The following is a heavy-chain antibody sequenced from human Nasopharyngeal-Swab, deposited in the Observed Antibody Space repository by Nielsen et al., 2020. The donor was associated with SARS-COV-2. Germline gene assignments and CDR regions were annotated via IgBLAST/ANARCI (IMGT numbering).Heavy chain of an antibody. CDR3: ARAHPRSCTDGVCFRSQVYNWFDP. D-gene: IGHD2-8*01. V-gene: IGHV1-69*06. CDR1: GGTFSSSA. Sequence: SVKVSCKASGGTFSSSAITWVRQAPGQGFEWMGGIIPMFGTADYAQKFQGRVTITADRSTSTAYMEMNSLRSEDTAVYYCARAHPRSCTDGVCFRSQVYNWFDPWGQGTLVTVSS. J-gene: IGHJ5*02. CDR2: IIPMFGTA.